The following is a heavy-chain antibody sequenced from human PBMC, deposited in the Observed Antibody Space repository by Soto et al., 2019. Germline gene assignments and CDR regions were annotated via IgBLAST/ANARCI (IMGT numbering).Heavy chain of an antibody. V-gene: IGHV1-69*13. CDR2: IIPIFGTA. J-gene: IGHJ5*02. Sequence: GASVKVSCKASGGTFSSYAISWVRQAPGQGLEWMGGIIPIFGTANYAQKFQGRVTITADESTSTAYMELSSLRSEDTAVYYCARGLSGSGWYLGPMGFDPWGQGTLVTVSS. CDR3: ARGLSGSGWYLGPMGFDP. CDR1: GGTFSSYA. D-gene: IGHD6-19*01.